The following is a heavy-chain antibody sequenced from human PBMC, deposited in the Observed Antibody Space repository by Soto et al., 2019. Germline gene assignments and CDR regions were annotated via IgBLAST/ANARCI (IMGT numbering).Heavy chain of an antibody. V-gene: IGHV3-13*01. D-gene: IGHD3-16*01. CDR2: ICTAGDT. J-gene: IGHJ6*02. CDR3: ARGGDRFDGMDV. CDR1: GFGFNGYD. Sequence: PGGSLRLSCAASGFGFNGYDMHWVRQAPGKNLEWVAAICTAGDTYYLGSVKGRFTISREDAKNSLSLQMNSLRVGDTAVYYCARGGDRFDGMDVWGQGTTVTVSS.